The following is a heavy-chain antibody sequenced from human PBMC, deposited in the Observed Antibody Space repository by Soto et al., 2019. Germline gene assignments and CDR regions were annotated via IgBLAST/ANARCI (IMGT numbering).Heavy chain of an antibody. J-gene: IGHJ6*02. CDR3: ARAGIATVVTRVYYYGMDV. CDR2: INPNSGGT. V-gene: IGHV1-2*02. D-gene: IGHD4-17*01. Sequence: GASVKVSCKASGYTFTGYYMHWVRQAPGQGLEWMGWINPNSGGTNYAQKFQGRVTMTRDTSISTAYMELSRLRSDDTAVYYCARAGIATVVTRVYYYGMDVWGQGTTVTVSS. CDR1: GYTFTGYY.